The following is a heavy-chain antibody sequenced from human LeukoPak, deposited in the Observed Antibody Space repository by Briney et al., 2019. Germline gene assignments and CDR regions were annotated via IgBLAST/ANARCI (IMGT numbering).Heavy chain of an antibody. J-gene: IGHJ5*02. Sequence: GGSLRLSCAASGFTFSSYSMNWVRQAPGKGLEWVSSISSSSSYIYYADSVKGRFTISRDNAKNSLYLQMNSLRAEDTAVYYCASLYSSSSGGFDPWGQGTLVTVST. CDR3: ASLYSSSSGGFDP. CDR1: GFTFSSYS. D-gene: IGHD6-6*01. CDR2: ISSSSSYI. V-gene: IGHV3-21*01.